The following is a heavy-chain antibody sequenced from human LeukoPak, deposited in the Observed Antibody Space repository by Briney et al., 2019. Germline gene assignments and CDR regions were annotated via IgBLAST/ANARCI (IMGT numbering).Heavy chain of an antibody. CDR2: MDYSGST. J-gene: IGHJ4*02. D-gene: IGHD6-19*01. Sequence: SETLSLTCSVSGGFNTHYYWSWIRQPPGKGLEWIGYMDYSGSTAYNPSLKSRVTISIDTSKKQFSLELSSVTAADTAIYFCARRKRGSGGPFDYWGQGTLVTVSS. CDR1: GGFNTHYY. CDR3: ARRKRGSGGPFDY. V-gene: IGHV4-59*08.